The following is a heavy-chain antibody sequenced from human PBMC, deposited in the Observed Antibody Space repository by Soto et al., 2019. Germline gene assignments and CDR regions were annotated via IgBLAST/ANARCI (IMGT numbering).Heavy chain of an antibody. CDR3: ATIFGVVTLDY. V-gene: IGHV3-74*01. Sequence: GXSLRLSFAASGFSLSSYSLNWFRQAPGKGLVWVSRSNSDGSSTSYADSMKGRFTISRDNAKNTLYLQMNSLRAEDTAVYYCATIFGVVTLDYWGQGTLVTVSS. CDR1: GFSLSSYS. CDR2: SNSDGSST. J-gene: IGHJ4*02. D-gene: IGHD3-3*01.